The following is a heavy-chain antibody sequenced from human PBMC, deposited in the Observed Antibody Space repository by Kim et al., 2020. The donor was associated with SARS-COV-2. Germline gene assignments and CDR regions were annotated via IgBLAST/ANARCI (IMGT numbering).Heavy chain of an antibody. Sequence: GGSLRLSCAASGFTFSSYAMHWVRQAPGKGLEWVAVISYDGSNKYYADSVKGRFTISRDNSKNTLYLQMNSLRAEDTAVYYCARDFGGCFVSGGSCYSDQSYGMDVWGQGTTVTVSS. J-gene: IGHJ6*02. D-gene: IGHD2-15*01. CDR1: GFTFSSYA. CDR3: ARDFGGCFVSGGSCYSDQSYGMDV. CDR2: ISYDGSNK. V-gene: IGHV3-30*04.